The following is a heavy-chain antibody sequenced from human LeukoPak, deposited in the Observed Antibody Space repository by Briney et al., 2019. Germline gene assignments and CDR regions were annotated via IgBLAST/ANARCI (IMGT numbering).Heavy chain of an antibody. CDR2: IKQGGSEK. Sequence: GGSLRLSCAASGFTFSSYWMSWVRQAPGKGLEWVANIKQGGSEKYYVDSVKGRCTISRDNAKNSLYLQMNSLRAEDTAVYYCARIYCSTTDCYYDYWGQGTLVTVSS. D-gene: IGHD2-2*01. J-gene: IGHJ4*02. CDR3: ARIYCSTTDCYYDY. CDR1: GFTFSSYW. V-gene: IGHV3-7*01.